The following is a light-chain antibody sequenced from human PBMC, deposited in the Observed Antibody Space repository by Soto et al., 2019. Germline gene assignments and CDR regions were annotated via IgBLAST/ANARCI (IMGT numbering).Light chain of an antibody. CDR3: QTRGTGFRV. CDR2: LDSAGRH. V-gene: IGLV4-69*01. CDR1: SGHSTYA. J-gene: IGLJ3*02. Sequence: QTVVTQSPSASASLGASVKLTCTLSSGHSTYAIAWHQQQPEKGPRFLMNLDSAGRHSKGDEIPDRFSGSSSGAERYLTISSLQSEDEADYYCQTRGTGFRVFGGGTQLTVL.